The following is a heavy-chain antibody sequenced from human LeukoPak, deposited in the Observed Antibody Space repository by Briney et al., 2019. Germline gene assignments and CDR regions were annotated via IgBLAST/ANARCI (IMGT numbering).Heavy chain of an antibody. CDR3: ARDRYNSYDAFDI. D-gene: IGHD1-20*01. CDR1: GFTFSSYE. Sequence: PGGSLRLSCGASGFTFSSYEMNWVRQAPGKGLEWVSYISSSGSFIYYADSVKGRFTISRDNAKNTLYLQMNSLRAEDTAVYYCARDRYNSYDAFDIWGHGTMVTVSS. V-gene: IGHV3-48*03. CDR2: ISSSGSFI. J-gene: IGHJ3*02.